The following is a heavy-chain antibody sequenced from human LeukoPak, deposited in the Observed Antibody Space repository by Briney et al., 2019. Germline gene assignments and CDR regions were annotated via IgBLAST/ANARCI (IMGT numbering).Heavy chain of an antibody. V-gene: IGHV3-11*01. Sequence: PGGSLRLSCAASGFTFSDYYMSWIRQAPGKGLEWVSYISSSGSTIYYAASVKGRFTSSRDNGKNSLYLQMNSLRDEDTAVYYCARVGLPAASGAFDIWGQGTMLTVSS. CDR3: ARVGLPAASGAFDI. D-gene: IGHD2-2*01. CDR1: GFTFSDYY. CDR2: ISSSGSTI. J-gene: IGHJ3*02.